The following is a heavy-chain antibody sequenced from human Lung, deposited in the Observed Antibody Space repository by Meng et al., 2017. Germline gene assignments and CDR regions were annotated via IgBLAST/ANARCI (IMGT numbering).Heavy chain of an antibody. CDR3: ASGYGLPS. V-gene: IGHV6-1*01. Sequence: VQLQQSGPALVKPSQPLSHTCAISGDSVSANSAAWNWIRQSPSRGLEWLGRTYYRSKWYNDYAVSVKSRIIITPDTSKNQFSLQLNSVTPEDTAVYFCASGYGLPSWGQGTLVTCSS. CDR1: GDSVSANSAA. CDR2: TYYRSKWYN. J-gene: IGHJ5*02. D-gene: IGHD5-18*01.